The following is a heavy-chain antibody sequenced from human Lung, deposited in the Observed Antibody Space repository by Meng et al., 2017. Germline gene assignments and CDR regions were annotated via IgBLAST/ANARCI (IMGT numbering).Heavy chain of an antibody. CDR1: GYNFTTYW. CDR3: VRGYSGYYY. CDR2: IYPDDSKT. D-gene: IGHD5-12*01. J-gene: IGHJ4*02. Sequence: GESLKISCKGSGYNFTTYWIGWVRQMPGKGLEWMGIIYPDDSKTKYSPSFQGQVTMSVDKSISTAYLQWSSLKAADSAMYYCVRGYSGYYYWGQGTLVTVYS. V-gene: IGHV5-51*01.